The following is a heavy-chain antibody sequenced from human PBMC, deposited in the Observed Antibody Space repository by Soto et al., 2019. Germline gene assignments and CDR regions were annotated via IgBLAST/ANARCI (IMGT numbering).Heavy chain of an antibody. V-gene: IGHV4-4*02. CDR2: IYPSGIT. CDR3: AREAYKRGATNPFFDY. D-gene: IGHD1-26*01. CDR1: GGSIRTMIW. Sequence: SDTLALTCAVSGGSIRTMIWWTWVRMPPGKGLEWIGEIYPSGITNYSPSLKSRVTMSVDKSKNQFSLKLNSVTAADTAMYYCAREAYKRGATNPFFDYWGQGTLVTVSS. J-gene: IGHJ4*02.